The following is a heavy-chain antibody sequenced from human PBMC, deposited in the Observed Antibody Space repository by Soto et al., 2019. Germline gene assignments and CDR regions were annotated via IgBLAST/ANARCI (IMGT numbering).Heavy chain of an antibody. D-gene: IGHD3-22*01. Sequence: GGSVRLSCAASGFTFSSYAMSWVRQAPGKGLEWVSAISGSGGSTYYADSVKGRFTISRDNSKNTLYLQMNSLRAEDTAVYYCAKDLPYYYDSSGYPYYFDYWGQGTLVTVSS. J-gene: IGHJ4*02. CDR2: ISGSGGST. V-gene: IGHV3-23*01. CDR3: AKDLPYYYDSSGYPYYFDY. CDR1: GFTFSSYA.